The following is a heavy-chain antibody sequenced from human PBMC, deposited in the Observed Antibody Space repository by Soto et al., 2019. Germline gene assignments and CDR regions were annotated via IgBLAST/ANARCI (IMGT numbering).Heavy chain of an antibody. J-gene: IGHJ4*02. CDR3: ANVLRLDY. V-gene: IGHV3-30*18. CDR1: GFTFSSYG. CDR2: ISYDGSNK. D-gene: IGHD2-8*01. Sequence: RRLSCAASGFTFSSYGMHWVRQAPGKGLEWVAVISYDGSNKYYADSVKGRFTISRDNSKNTLYLQMNSLRAEDTAVYYCANVLRLDYWGQGTLVTVSS.